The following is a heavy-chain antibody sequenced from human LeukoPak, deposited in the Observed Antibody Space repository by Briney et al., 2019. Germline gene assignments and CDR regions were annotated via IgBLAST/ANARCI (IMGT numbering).Heavy chain of an antibody. Sequence: SETLSLTCAVYGGSFSRYYWSWIRQPPGKGLEWIGYIYSSGKTNYNPSLKSRLTISVDTSENQFSLKLTSVTAADTAVYYCARDYGGKFDYWGQGTLVTVSS. CDR2: IYSSGKT. J-gene: IGHJ4*02. D-gene: IGHD4-23*01. CDR1: GGSFSRYY. V-gene: IGHV4-59*01. CDR3: ARDYGGKFDY.